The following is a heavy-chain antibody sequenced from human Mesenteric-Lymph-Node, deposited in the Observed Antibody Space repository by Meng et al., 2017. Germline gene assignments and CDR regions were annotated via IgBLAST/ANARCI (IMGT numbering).Heavy chain of an antibody. CDR2: INAGNGNT. J-gene: IGHJ5*02. D-gene: IGHD6-19*01. CDR3: ARCIAVAGNWFDP. V-gene: IGHV1-3*01. CDR1: GYTFTTYA. Sequence: QVHLVQSGAEVKNPGASVQVSCKASGYTFTTYAIHWVRQAPGQRLEWMGWINAGNGNTRYSQKFQGRVSITRDTSASTAYMELSSLRSEDTAVYYCARCIAVAGNWFDPWGQGTLVTVSS.